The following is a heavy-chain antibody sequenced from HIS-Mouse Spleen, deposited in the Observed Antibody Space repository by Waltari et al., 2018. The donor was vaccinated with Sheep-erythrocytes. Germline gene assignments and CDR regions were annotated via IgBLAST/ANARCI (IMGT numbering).Heavy chain of an antibody. D-gene: IGHD3-3*01. CDR1: GFTFSSYG. CDR2: ISNDGSNN. J-gene: IGHJ4*02. V-gene: IGHV3-30*18. Sequence: QVQLVESGGGVVQPGRSPRLYCAASGFTFSSYGMHWVRQAPGKGLGWLAGISNDGSNNYYADSVKVRFTISRDNSKNTLYLQMNSLRAESTAVYYCANQPPDWVCGVVILCDYWGQGTLVTVSS. CDR3: ANQPPDWVCGVVILCDY.